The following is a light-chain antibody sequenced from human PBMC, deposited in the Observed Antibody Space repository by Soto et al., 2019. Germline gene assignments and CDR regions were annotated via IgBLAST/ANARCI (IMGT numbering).Light chain of an antibody. CDR3: NSYTSSNTLV. J-gene: IGLJ2*01. CDR1: SSDIGGYNS. Sequence: QSALTQPASVSGSPGQSTAISCTGTSSDIGGYNSVSWYQQHSGKAPKLMIYEVNNRPSGVSNRFSASKSGNTAFLTISGLQAEDEADYYCNSYTSSNTLVFGGGTKLTVL. CDR2: EVN. V-gene: IGLV2-14*01.